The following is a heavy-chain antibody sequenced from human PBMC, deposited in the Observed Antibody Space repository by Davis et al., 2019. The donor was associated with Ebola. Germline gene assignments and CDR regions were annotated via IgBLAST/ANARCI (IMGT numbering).Heavy chain of an antibody. D-gene: IGHD3-22*01. CDR2: IRYAGNDR. V-gene: IGHV3-30*02. J-gene: IGHJ4*02. CDR3: ARYMGSSGIGYFDY. Sequence: PGGSLRLSCAASGFSFSTYGMHWVRQAPGKGLEWVAWIRYAGNDRYYADSVEGRFNISRDNSRNTLYLQMNSLRVEDTAVYYCARYMGSSGIGYFDYWGQGTLVTVSS. CDR1: GFSFSTYG.